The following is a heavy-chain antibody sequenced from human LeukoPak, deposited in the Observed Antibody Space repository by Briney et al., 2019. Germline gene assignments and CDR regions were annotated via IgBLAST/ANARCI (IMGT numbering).Heavy chain of an antibody. V-gene: IGHV3-21*01. CDR2: ISSSSSYI. Sequence: GGSLRLSCAASGFTFSSYSMNWVRQAPGKGLEWVSSISSSSSYIYYADSVKGRFTISRDNAKNSLYLQMNSLRAEDTAVYYCARMKMVRGVINWFDPWGQGTLFTVSS. CDR3: ARMKMVRGVINWFDP. CDR1: GFTFSSYS. J-gene: IGHJ5*02. D-gene: IGHD3-10*01.